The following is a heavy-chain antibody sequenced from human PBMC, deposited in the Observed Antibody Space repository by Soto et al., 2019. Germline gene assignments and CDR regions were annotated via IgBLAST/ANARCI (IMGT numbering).Heavy chain of an antibody. CDR3: ARVRYHDFWSGYPVPNYYYCGMDV. J-gene: IGHJ6*02. CDR2: IIPIFGTA. Sequence: SVKVSCKASGGTFSSYAISWVRQAPGQGLEWMGGIIPIFGTANYAQKFQGRVTITADESTSTAYMELSSLRSEDTAVYYCARVRYHDFWSGYPVPNYYYCGMDVWGQ. V-gene: IGHV1-69*13. D-gene: IGHD3-3*01. CDR1: GGTFSSYA.